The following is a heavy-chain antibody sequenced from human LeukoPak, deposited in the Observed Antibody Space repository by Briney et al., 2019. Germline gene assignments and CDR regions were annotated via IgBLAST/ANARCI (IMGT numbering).Heavy chain of an antibody. V-gene: IGHV3-30*18. J-gene: IGHJ3*02. CDR3: AKPIDSSGYYAFDI. D-gene: IGHD3-22*01. CDR1: GFTFSRYG. CDR2: ISYDGSNK. Sequence: GGSLRLSYAAAGFTFSRYGMHCVRQAPGKGLEWVAVISYDGSNKYYGDSVKGRFTISRDNSKNTLYLQMNSLRAEDTAVYYCAKPIDSSGYYAFDIWGQGTMVTVSS.